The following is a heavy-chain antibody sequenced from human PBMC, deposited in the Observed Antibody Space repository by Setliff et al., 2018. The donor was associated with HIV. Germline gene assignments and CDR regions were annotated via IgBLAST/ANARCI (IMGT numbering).Heavy chain of an antibody. CDR1: GGSFSGFS. V-gene: IGHV4-34*01. CDR2: INNYGVT. J-gene: IGHJ4*02. Sequence: KASETLSLTCAVYGGSFSGFSWNWIRQPPGKGLEWIGDINNYGVTLYTSSLAGRVTISVDTSKNQFSLTLKSLTVADTALYFCSRGPTIRGSFTGVVYTAPLPSFDTWSQGSLGTVS. CDR3: SRGPTIRGSFTGVVYTAPLPSFDT. D-gene: IGHD3-3*01.